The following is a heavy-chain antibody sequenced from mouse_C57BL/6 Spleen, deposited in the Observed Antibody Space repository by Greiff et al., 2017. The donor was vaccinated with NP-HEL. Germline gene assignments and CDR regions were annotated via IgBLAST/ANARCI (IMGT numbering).Heavy chain of an antibody. V-gene: IGHV1-81*01. D-gene: IGHD1-1*01. J-gene: IGHJ4*01. Sequence: QVHVKQSGAELARPGASVKLSCKASGYTFTSYGISWVKQRTGQGLEWIGEIYPRSGNTYYNEKFKGKATLTADKSSSTAYMELRSLTSEDSAVYFCARSFTTVVAHYAMDYWGQGTSVTVSS. CDR1: GYTFTSYG. CDR3: ARSFTTVVAHYAMDY. CDR2: IYPRSGNT.